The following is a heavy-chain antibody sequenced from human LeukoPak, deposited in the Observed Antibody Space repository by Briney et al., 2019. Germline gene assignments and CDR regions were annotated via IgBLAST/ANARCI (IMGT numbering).Heavy chain of an antibody. CDR3: ARGSLTWVRKSYFFDY. D-gene: IGHD4/OR15-4a*01. Sequence: SETLSLTCTVSGGSISSSSYYWGWIRQPPGKGLEWIGSIYYSGSTYYNPSLKSRVTISVDTSKNQFSLKLSSVTAADTAVYYCARGSLTWVRKSYFFDYWGQGTLVTVSS. CDR1: GGSISSSSYY. V-gene: IGHV4-39*07. J-gene: IGHJ4*02. CDR2: IYYSGST.